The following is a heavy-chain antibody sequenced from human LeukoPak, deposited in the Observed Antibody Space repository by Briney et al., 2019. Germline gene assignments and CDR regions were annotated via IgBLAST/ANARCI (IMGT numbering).Heavy chain of an antibody. V-gene: IGHV1-46*01. CDR1: GYTFTSYY. CDR3: ARDDTSGSYYDYYYYMDV. Sequence: ASVKVSCKASGYTFTSYYMHWVRQAPGQGLEWMGIVNPSGGSTSYAQKFQGRVTMTRDTSTSTVYMELNSLRSEDTAVYYCARDDTSGSYYDYYYYMDVWGKGTTVTVSS. D-gene: IGHD1-26*01. CDR2: VNPSGGST. J-gene: IGHJ6*03.